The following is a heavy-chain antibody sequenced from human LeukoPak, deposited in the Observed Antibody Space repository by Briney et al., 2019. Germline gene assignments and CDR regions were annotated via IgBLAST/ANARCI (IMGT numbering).Heavy chain of an antibody. Sequence: ASETLSLTCAVYGGSFSGYYWSWIRQPPGKGLEWIGEINHSGSTNYNPSLKSRATISVDTSKNQFSLKLSSVTAADTAVYYCAGDCSSTSCHPGWFDPWGQGTLVTVSS. CDR1: GGSFSGYY. CDR2: INHSGST. D-gene: IGHD2-2*01. CDR3: AGDCSSTSCHPGWFDP. V-gene: IGHV4-34*01. J-gene: IGHJ5*02.